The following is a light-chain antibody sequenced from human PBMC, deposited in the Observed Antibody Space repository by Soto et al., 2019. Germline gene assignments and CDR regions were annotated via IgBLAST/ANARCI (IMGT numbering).Light chain of an antibody. CDR2: DAS. CDR1: QSVSSY. J-gene: IGKJ5*01. Sequence: ILLTQSPATLSLSPGKRATLSRRASQSVSSYLAWYQQKPGQAPRLLIYDASNRATGIPARFSGSGSGTDFTLTISSLEPEDFAVYYCQQRSNWPPITFGQGTRLEIK. V-gene: IGKV3-11*01. CDR3: QQRSNWPPIT.